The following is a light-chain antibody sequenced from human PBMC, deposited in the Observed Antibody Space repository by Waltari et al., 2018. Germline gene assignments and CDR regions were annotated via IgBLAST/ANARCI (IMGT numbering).Light chain of an antibody. V-gene: IGLV3-19*01. CDR2: GKN. CDR3: NSRDSSGNHPWV. CDR1: SLRSSY. Sequence: SSELTQDPAVSVALGQTVRITCQGDSLRSSYASWYQQKPGQAPVLVIYGKNNRHPGIPDRFSGSSSGNTASLTITGAQAEDEADYYCNSRDSSGNHPWVFGGGTKLTVL. J-gene: IGLJ3*02.